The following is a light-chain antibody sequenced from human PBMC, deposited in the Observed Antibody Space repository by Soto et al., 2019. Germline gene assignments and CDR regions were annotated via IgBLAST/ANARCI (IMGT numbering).Light chain of an antibody. CDR3: QQYDNWPT. V-gene: IGKV3-15*01. J-gene: IGKJ1*01. CDR2: GAS. CDR1: QSVSRSY. Sequence: ESVLTQSPGTLSLSPGERATLSCRASQSVSRSYLAWYQQKAGQAPRLLIYGASTRATGIPARFSGSGSGTEFTLTISSLQSEDFAVYYCQQYDNWPTFGQGTKVDIK.